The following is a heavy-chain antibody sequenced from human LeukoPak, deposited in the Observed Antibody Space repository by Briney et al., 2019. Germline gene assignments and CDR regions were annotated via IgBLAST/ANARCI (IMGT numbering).Heavy chain of an antibody. CDR3: ARVRKDGYYDYYYYYMDV. D-gene: IGHD3-22*01. CDR2: IYSGGST. Sequence: GGSLRLSCAASGFTVSSNYMSWVRQAPGKGLEWVSVIYSGGSTYYADSVKGRFTISRDNSKNTLYLQMNSLRAEDTAVYYCARVRKDGYYDYYYYYMDVWGKGTTVTISS. CDR1: GFTVSSNY. V-gene: IGHV3-53*01. J-gene: IGHJ6*03.